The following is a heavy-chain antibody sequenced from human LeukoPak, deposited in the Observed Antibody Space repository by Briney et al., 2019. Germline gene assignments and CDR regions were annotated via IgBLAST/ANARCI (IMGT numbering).Heavy chain of an antibody. D-gene: IGHD6-19*01. CDR3: AKASGGWDDFDS. CDR2: IYFNGIT. CDR1: GVSIRNYY. Sequence: KPSETLSLTCSVSGVSIRNYYWTWIRQPPGKGLEWIGYIYFNGITNYNPSLKSRLTLSVDTSKNQFSLKLSSLTAADTAVYYCAKASGGWDDFDSWGQGTLVTVSS. V-gene: IGHV4-59*01. J-gene: IGHJ4*02.